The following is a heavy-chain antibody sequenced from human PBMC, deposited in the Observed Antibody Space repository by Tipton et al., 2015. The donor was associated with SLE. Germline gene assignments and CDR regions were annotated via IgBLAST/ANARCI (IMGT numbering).Heavy chain of an antibody. D-gene: IGHD3-10*01. J-gene: IGHJ4*02. Sequence: TLSLTCAVYGGSFSGNFWNWIRQSPGKGLEWIGEINHSGSTNYNPSLKSRVTISVDTSKNQFSLKLSSVTAADTAVYYCARGLRITMVRGVPFDYWGQGTLVTVSS. CDR2: INHSGST. CDR3: ARGLRITMVRGVPFDY. CDR1: GGSFSGNF. V-gene: IGHV4-34*01.